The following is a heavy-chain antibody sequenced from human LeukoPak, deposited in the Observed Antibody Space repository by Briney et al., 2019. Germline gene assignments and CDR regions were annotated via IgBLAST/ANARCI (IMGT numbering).Heavy chain of an antibody. CDR2: ISHDGRTK. CDR1: GFNFDNFA. J-gene: IGHJ4*02. Sequence: HPGGSLRLSCVVSGFNFDNFAMHWVRQPLGKGLEWVAVISHDGRTKYYADSMKGRFTISRDNSKNTLYLQMNSLRAEDTAVYYCAKQKRGYSYGPLDYWAREPWSPSPQ. D-gene: IGHD5-18*01. V-gene: IGHV3-30*04. CDR3: AKQKRGYSYGPLDY.